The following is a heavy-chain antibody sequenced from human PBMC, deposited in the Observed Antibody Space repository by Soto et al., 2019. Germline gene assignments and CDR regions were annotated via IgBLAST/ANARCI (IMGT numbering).Heavy chain of an antibody. CDR2: ISYDGSNK. CDR1: GCTFSSYA. D-gene: IGHD3-10*01. J-gene: IGHJ3*02. Sequence: GSLRLSCAASGCTFSSYAMHWVRQAPGKGLEWVALISYDGSNKYCADSVKGRFTISRDNSKNTLYLQMNSLRDEDTALYYCVREPYYYGSRYVFDIWGQGTMVTVSS. CDR3: VREPYYYGSRYVFDI. V-gene: IGHV3-30-3*01.